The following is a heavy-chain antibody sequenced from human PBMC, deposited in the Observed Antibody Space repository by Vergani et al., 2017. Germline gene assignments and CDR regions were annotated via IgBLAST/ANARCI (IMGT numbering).Heavy chain of an antibody. J-gene: IGHJ6*03. CDR3: AGGAYSYGYDYYYYYMDV. CDR1: GGSISSGGYS. Sequence: QLQLQESGSGLVKPSQTLSLTCAVSGGSISSGGYSWSWIRQPPGKGLEWIGYIYHSGSTYYNPSLKSRVTISVDRSKNQFSLKLSSVTAADTAVYYCAGGAYSYGYDYYYYYMDVWGKGTTVTVSS. V-gene: IGHV4-30-2*01. CDR2: IYHSGST. D-gene: IGHD5-18*01.